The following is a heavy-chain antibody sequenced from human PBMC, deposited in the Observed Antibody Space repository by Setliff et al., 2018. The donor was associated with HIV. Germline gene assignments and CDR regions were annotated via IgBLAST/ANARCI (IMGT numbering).Heavy chain of an antibody. CDR3: ARNRVPSSL. CDR1: GYSISSGYY. Sequence: NPSETLSLTCTVSGYSISSGYYWGWIRQPPGKGLEWIGSIYYTGSTDYNPSLMSRVTISLDTTKNQFSLKLNSVIAADTAVYYCARNRVPSSLWGQGTLVTVSS. CDR2: IYYTGST. J-gene: IGHJ4*02. V-gene: IGHV4-38-2*02. D-gene: IGHD3-10*01.